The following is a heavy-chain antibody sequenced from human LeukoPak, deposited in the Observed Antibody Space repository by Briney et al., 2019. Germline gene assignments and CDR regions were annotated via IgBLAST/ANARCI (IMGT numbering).Heavy chain of an antibody. D-gene: IGHD6-13*01. CDR3: ARLGDSSSSWAYFDY. V-gene: IGHV4-39*01. Sequence: PSETLSLTCTVSGCSISSSSYYWGWIRQPPGKGLEWIGSIYYRGSTYYNPSLKSRVTISVDTSKNQFSLKLSSVTAADTAVYYCARLGDSSSSWAYFDYWGQGTLVTVSS. CDR2: IYYRGST. J-gene: IGHJ4*02. CDR1: GCSISSSSYY.